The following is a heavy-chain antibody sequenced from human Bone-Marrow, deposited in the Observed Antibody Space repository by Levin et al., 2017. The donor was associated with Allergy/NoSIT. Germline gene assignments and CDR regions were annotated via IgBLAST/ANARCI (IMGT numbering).Heavy chain of an antibody. J-gene: IGHJ3*02. V-gene: IGHV3-48*02. CDR3: ARDPALLGIRGDDAFDI. D-gene: IGHD7-27*01. CDR2: ISSSSSTI. CDR1: GFTFSSYS. Sequence: GGSLRLSCAASGFTFSSYSMNWVRQAPGKGLEWVSYISSSSSTIYYADSVKGRFTISRDNAKNSLYLQMNSLRDEDTAVYYCARDPALLGIRGDDAFDIWGQGTMVTVSS.